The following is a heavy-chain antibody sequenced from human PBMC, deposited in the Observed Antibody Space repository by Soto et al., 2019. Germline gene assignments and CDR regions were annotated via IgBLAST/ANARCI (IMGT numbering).Heavy chain of an antibody. J-gene: IGHJ6*02. CDR2: LYYSGST. D-gene: IGHD2-21*01. CDR1: GGSVTSYY. V-gene: IGHV4-59*02. CDR3: ARGTEYTQIASYHYGLDV. Sequence: ETLSLTCTVSGGSVTSYYWSWIRQPPGKGMEWIGYLYYSGSTSYNPSLKSRVTMSVDMSKNQFSLTLTSVTAADTAVYYCARGTEYTQIASYHYGLDVWGPGTTVTVS.